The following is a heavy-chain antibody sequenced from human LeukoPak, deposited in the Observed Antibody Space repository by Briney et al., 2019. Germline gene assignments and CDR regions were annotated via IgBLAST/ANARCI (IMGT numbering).Heavy chain of an antibody. Sequence: KPSETLSLTCTVSGGSISSSSYSRGWIRQPPGKGLEWIGYIYYSGSTNYNPSLRSRVTISVDTSKNQFSLKLSSVTAADTAVYYCARLEIPPPAAVLKGEYYFDYWGQGTLVTVSS. V-gene: IGHV4-61*05. D-gene: IGHD6-13*01. CDR1: GGSISSSSYS. CDR3: ARLEIPPPAAVLKGEYYFDY. CDR2: IYYSGST. J-gene: IGHJ4*02.